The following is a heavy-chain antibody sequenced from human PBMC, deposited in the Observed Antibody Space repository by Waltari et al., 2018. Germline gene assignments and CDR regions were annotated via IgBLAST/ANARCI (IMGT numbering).Heavy chain of an antibody. CDR1: GGTFSSYA. Sequence: QVQLVQSGAEVKKPGSSVKVSCKASGGTFSSYAISWVRQAPGPGLEWMGGIIPIFGTANYAQKFQGRVTITADESTSTAYMELSSLRSEDTAVYYCARSQVSYDRDGSGYYYYGMDVWGQGTTVTVSS. J-gene: IGHJ6*02. CDR2: IIPIFGTA. V-gene: IGHV1-69*01. D-gene: IGHD5-12*01. CDR3: ARSQVSYDRDGSGYYYYGMDV.